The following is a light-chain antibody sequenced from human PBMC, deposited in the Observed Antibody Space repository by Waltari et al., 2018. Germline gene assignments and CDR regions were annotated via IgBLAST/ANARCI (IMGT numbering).Light chain of an antibody. CDR1: QSFSRA. Sequence: EIVLTQSPGHLSLSPGERATLSCRASQSFSRALARYQQKPGQAPRLLIYDASTRAIGIPDRFSGGGSGTDFSLTISRLEPEDFAVYYCQHYVRLPVTFGQGTTVEIK. CDR2: DAS. J-gene: IGKJ1*01. V-gene: IGKV3-20*01. CDR3: QHYVRLPVT.